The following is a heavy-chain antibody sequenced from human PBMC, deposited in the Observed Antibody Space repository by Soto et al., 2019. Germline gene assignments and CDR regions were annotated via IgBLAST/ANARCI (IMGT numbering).Heavy chain of an antibody. Sequence: GESLKISCKGSGYSFTSYWIGWVRQMPGKGLEWMGIICPGDSDTRYGPSFQGQVTISADKSISTAYLQWSSLKASDTAMYYCARRYRISTSCYRSMLSDNNYGQFDDWGQGTLVPVSS. D-gene: IGHD2-2*02. CDR3: ARRYRISTSCYRSMLSDNNYGQFDD. J-gene: IGHJ4*02. CDR1: GYSFTSYW. CDR2: ICPGDSDT. V-gene: IGHV5-51*01.